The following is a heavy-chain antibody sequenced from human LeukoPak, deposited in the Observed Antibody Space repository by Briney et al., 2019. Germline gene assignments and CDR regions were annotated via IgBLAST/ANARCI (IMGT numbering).Heavy chain of an antibody. V-gene: IGHV5-10-1*01. Sequence: GESLRISCKGSGYSFTSYWISWVRQMPGKGLEWMGRIDPSDSYTNYSPSFQGHVTISADKSISTAYLQWSGLKASDTAMYYCARHEAGYFDWLSSPYYFDYWGQGTLVTVSS. CDR1: GYSFTSYW. CDR3: ARHEAGYFDWLSSPYYFDY. D-gene: IGHD3-9*01. J-gene: IGHJ4*02. CDR2: IDPSDSYT.